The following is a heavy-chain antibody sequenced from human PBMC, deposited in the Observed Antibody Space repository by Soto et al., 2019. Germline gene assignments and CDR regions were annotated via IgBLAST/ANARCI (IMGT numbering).Heavy chain of an antibody. J-gene: IGHJ2*01. CDR2: INHSGST. CDR3: ARYERRMATGWYFDL. CDR1: GGSFSGYY. D-gene: IGHD7-27*01. V-gene: IGHV4-34*01. Sequence: QVQLQQWGAGLLKPSETLSLTCAVYGGSFSGYYWSWIRQPPGKGLEWIGEINHSGSTNYNPSLKSRVTISVDTSKNQFSLKLSSVTAAGTAVYYCARYERRMATGWYFDLWGRGTLVTVSS.